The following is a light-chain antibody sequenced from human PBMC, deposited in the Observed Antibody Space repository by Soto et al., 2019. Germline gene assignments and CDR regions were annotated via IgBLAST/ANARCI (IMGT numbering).Light chain of an antibody. CDR2: YDD. CDR3: AAWDDSLNGHV. J-gene: IGLJ1*01. V-gene: IGLV1-36*01. CDR1: SSNIGNNG. Sequence: QPVLTQPPSVSEAPRQRVTISCSGSSSNIGNNGVNWYQQLPGKAPKLLIYYDDLLPSGVSDRFSGSKSGTSASLAISGLQSEDEADYYCAAWDDSLNGHVFGTGTKLTVL.